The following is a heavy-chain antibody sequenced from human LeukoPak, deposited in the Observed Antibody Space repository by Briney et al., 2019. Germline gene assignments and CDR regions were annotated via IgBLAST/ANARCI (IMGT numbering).Heavy chain of an antibody. CDR3: ARVNLAVAHRWIDY. Sequence: ASVKVSCKASGGTFSSYAISWVRQAPGQGLEWMGRINPNSGGTNYAQKFQGRVTMTRDTSISTAYMELSGLRSDDTAVYYCARVNLAVAHRWIDYWGQGTLVTVSS. D-gene: IGHD6-19*01. CDR2: INPNSGGT. V-gene: IGHV1-2*06. J-gene: IGHJ4*02. CDR1: GGTFSSYA.